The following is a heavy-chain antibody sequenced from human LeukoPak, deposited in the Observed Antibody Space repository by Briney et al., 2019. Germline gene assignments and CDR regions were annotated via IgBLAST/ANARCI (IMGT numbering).Heavy chain of an antibody. V-gene: IGHV4-30-4*08. CDR2: IYYSGST. Sequence: SQTLSLTCTVSGGSISSGSYYWSWIRQPAGKGLEWIGYIYYSGSTYYNPSLKSRVTISVDTSKNQFSLKLSSVTAADTAVYYCARFTLYYDFWSGPSAPNYFDYWGQGTLVTVSS. D-gene: IGHD3-3*01. CDR1: GGSISSGSYY. J-gene: IGHJ4*02. CDR3: ARFTLYYDFWSGPSAPNYFDY.